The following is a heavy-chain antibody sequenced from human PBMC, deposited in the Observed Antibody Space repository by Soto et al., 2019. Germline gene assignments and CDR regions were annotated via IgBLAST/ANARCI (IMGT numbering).Heavy chain of an antibody. CDR3: AREGWDIVVVVAATPAQNWFDP. CDR2: IIPILGIA. J-gene: IGHJ5*02. D-gene: IGHD2-15*01. CDR1: GGTFSSYT. Sequence: QVQLVQSGAEVKKPGSSVKVSCKASGGTFSSYTISWVRQAPGQGLEWMGRIIPILGIANYAQKFQGRVTITADKSTCTAYMELSSLRSEDTAVYYCAREGWDIVVVVAATPAQNWFDPWGQGTLVTVSS. V-gene: IGHV1-69*08.